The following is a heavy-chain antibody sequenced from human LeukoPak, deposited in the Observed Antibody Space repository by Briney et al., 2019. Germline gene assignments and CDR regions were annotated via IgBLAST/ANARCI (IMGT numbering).Heavy chain of an antibody. J-gene: IGHJ3*02. D-gene: IGHD3-9*01. Sequence: PGGSLRLSCAASGFTFSSYGMHWVRQAPGKGLEWVAFIRYDGSYKYYVDSVKGRFTISRDNPKNTLYLQMNSLRAEDTAVYSCTGNGDILPGYPNPDAFDIWGQGTMVTVSS. V-gene: IGHV3-30*02. CDR1: GFTFSSYG. CDR3: TGNGDILPGYPNPDAFDI. CDR2: IRYDGSYK.